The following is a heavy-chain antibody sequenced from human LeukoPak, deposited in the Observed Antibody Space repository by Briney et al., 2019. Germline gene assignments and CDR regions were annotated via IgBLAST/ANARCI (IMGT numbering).Heavy chain of an antibody. CDR2: IKQDGSEK. V-gene: IGHV3-7*01. Sequence: GGSLRLSCAASGFTFSSYWMSWARQAPGKGLEWVANIKQDGSEKYYVDSVKGRFTISRDNAKNSLYLQMNSLRAEDTAVYYCARVGRSWFPDAFDIWGQGTMVTVSS. J-gene: IGHJ3*02. D-gene: IGHD6-13*01. CDR3: ARVGRSWFPDAFDI. CDR1: GFTFSSYW.